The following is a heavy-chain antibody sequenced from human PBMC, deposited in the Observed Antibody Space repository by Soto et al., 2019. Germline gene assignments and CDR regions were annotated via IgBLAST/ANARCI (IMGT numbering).Heavy chain of an antibody. Sequence: SLRLSCTASGFTFGDYAMSWFRQAPGKGLEWVGFIRSKAYGGTTEYAASVKGRFTISRDDSKSIAYLQMNSLKTEDTAVYYCTYGVVVVAATRSLWFDPWGQGTLVTV. V-gene: IGHV3-49*03. CDR3: TYGVVVVAATRSLWFDP. D-gene: IGHD2-15*01. CDR1: GFTFGDYA. J-gene: IGHJ5*02. CDR2: IRSKAYGGTT.